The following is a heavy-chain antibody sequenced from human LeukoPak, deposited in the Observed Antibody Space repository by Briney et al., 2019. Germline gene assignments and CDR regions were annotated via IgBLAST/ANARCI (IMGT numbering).Heavy chain of an antibody. D-gene: IGHD3-22*01. V-gene: IGHV3-48*01. CDR1: GFTFSTYS. Sequence: GGSLRLSCAASGFTFSTYSMNWVRQAPGKGLDWVSYISSSSSTIYYADSVKGRFTISRDSAKNSLYLQMNSLRAEDTAVYYCAKLPTYYYDTSGYFDYWGQGTLVTVSS. J-gene: IGHJ4*02. CDR2: ISSSSSTI. CDR3: AKLPTYYYDTSGYFDY.